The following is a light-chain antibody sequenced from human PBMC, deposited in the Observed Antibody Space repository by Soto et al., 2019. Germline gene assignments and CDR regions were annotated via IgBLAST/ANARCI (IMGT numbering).Light chain of an antibody. CDR3: SSYTSSSTRV. CDR2: DVS. J-gene: IGLJ2*01. CDR1: SSDVGGYNY. Sequence: QSVLTQPASVSGSPGQSITISCPGTSSDVGGYNYVSWYQQHPGKAPKLMIYDVSNRPSGVSNRFSGSKSGNTASLTISGLQAEDEADYYCSSYTSSSTRVFGGGTQLTVL. V-gene: IGLV2-14*01.